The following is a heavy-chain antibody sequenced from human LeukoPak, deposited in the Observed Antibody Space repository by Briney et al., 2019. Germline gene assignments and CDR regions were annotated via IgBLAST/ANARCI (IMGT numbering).Heavy chain of an antibody. D-gene: IGHD1-26*01. CDR2: ISGSVGST. V-gene: IGHV3-23*01. CDR1: GFTFSSYS. J-gene: IGHJ5*02. Sequence: GGSLRLSCAASGFTFSSYSMSWVRQAPGKGLEWVSAISGSVGSTYYADSVKGRFTISRDNSKNTLYLQMNSLRVEDTAVYYCAKGPYSGFSWGQGTLVTVSS. CDR3: AKGPYSGFS.